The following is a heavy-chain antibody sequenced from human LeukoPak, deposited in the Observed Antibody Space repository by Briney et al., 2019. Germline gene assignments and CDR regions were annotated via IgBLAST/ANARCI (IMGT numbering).Heavy chain of an antibody. CDR3: ARHAQKYDSSFDC. Sequence: PSETLSLTCAVYGGSFSGYYWSWIRQPPGKGLEWIGEINHSGSTNYNPSLKSRVTISVDTSKNQFSLKLSSVTAADTAVYYCARHAQKYDSSFDCWGQGTLVTVSS. V-gene: IGHV4-34*01. CDR1: GGSFSGYY. J-gene: IGHJ4*02. D-gene: IGHD6-13*01. CDR2: INHSGST.